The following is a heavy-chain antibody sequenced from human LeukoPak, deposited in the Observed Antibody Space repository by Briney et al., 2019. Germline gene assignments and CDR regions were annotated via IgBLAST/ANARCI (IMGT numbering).Heavy chain of an antibody. Sequence: GGSLRLSCAASGFXFSIYWITWVRQAPGKGLEWVANIKPDGSEKYYVDSAKGRFTISRDNAKNSLYLQMNSLRAEDTAVYYCVRGSSGTVVRGVSWAWFDPWGQGTLVSVSS. J-gene: IGHJ5*02. V-gene: IGHV3-7*05. CDR2: IKPDGSEK. D-gene: IGHD3-10*01. CDR3: VRGSSGTVVRGVSWAWFDP. CDR1: GFXFSIYW.